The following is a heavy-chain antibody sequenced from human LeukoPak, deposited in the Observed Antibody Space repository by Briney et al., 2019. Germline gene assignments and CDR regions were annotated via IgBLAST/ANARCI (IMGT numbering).Heavy chain of an antibody. V-gene: IGHV3-23*01. CDR2: FSGGGDS. CDR1: GLTSGIYA. D-gene: IGHD2-15*01. CDR3: GTEVERHFDLRY. J-gene: IGHJ4*02. Sequence: GGSLRLSCATSGLTSGIYAMSWVRQAPGKGLEWVSAFSGGGDSFYADSVRGRFSISADRSRNILYLQMNSLRVEDTAVYYCGTEVERHFDLRYWGQGTPVTVSS.